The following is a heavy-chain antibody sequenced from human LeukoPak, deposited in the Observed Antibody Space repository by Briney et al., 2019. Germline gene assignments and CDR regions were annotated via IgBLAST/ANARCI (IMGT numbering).Heavy chain of an antibody. CDR3: AKGNRYGGNMEFDY. Sequence: GGSLRLSCAPSGFTFDDYAMHWVRQAPGKGLEWVSLISGDGGSTYYADSVKGRFTISRDNSKNSLYLQMNSLRTEDTALYYCAKGNRYGGNMEFDYWGQGTLVTVSS. D-gene: IGHD4-23*01. J-gene: IGHJ4*02. V-gene: IGHV3-43*02. CDR1: GFTFDDYA. CDR2: ISGDGGST.